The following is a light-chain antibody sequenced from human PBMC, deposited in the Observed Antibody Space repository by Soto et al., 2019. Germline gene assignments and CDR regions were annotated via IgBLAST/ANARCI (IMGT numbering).Light chain of an antibody. V-gene: IGKV1-9*01. J-gene: IGKJ1*01. Sequence: DIPLTQSPSVLSASVGDRVTITCRASQGINSYLAWYQQKPGKVPKLLIYAASTLHSGVPSRFSGSGSGTEFTLTISSLQPEDFATYYCQQLTSYPRTFGQGTKVEIK. CDR1: QGINSY. CDR2: AAS. CDR3: QQLTSYPRT.